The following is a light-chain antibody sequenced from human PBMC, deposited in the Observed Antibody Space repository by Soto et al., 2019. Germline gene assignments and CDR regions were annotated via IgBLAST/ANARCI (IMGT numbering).Light chain of an antibody. J-gene: IGLJ3*02. CDR3: CSYAGSSTWV. CDR1: SSDVGSYNL. V-gene: IGLV2-23*01. Sequence: HSALTQPASVSGSPGQSITISCTGTSSDVGSYNLVSWYQQHPGKAPKLMIYEGSKWPSGVSNRFSGSKSGNTASLTISGLQAEDEADYYCCSYAGSSTWVFGGGTKLTVL. CDR2: EGS.